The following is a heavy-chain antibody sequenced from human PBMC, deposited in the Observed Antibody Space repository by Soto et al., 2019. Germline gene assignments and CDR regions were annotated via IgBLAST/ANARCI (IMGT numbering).Heavy chain of an antibody. D-gene: IGHD3-22*01. CDR1: GFTFSSYW. V-gene: IGHV3-74*01. CDR3: AIRASYYDSSGYFDY. CDR2: INSDGSST. Sequence: SLRFSCAASGFTFSSYWMHWVRQAPGKGLVWVSRINSDGSSTSYADSVKGRFTISRDNAKNTLYLQMNSLRAEDTAVYYCAIRASYYDSSGYFDYWGQGTLVTVS. J-gene: IGHJ4*02.